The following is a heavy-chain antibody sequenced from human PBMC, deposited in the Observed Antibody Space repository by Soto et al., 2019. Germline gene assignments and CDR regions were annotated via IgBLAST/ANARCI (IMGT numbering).Heavy chain of an antibody. CDR1: VFTFGDYA. Sequence: PVGSLRLSCTSSVFTFGDYAMSCVRHSPGKGLEWVGFIRSKAYGGTTEYAASVKGRFTISRDDSKSIAYLQMNSLKTEDTAVYYCTISLTCYYYYGMEVWGQGTPVIVSS. J-gene: IGHJ6*01. D-gene: IGHD7-27*01. V-gene: IGHV3-49*04. CDR2: IRSKAYGGTT. CDR3: TISLTCYYYYGMEV.